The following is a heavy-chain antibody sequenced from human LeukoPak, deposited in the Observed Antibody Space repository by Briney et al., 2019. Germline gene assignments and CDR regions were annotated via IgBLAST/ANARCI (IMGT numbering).Heavy chain of an antibody. CDR1: GYTFTGYY. J-gene: IGHJ4*02. D-gene: IGHD1-7*01. V-gene: IGHV1-2*02. Sequence: EASVKVSCKASGYTFTGYYIHWVRQAPGQGLEWMGWINPNSGGTNYAQKFQGRVTMTRDMSTSTVYMELSSLRSEDTAVYYCARGEGLELPYDYRGQGTLVTVSS. CDR2: INPNSGGT. CDR3: ARGEGLELPYDY.